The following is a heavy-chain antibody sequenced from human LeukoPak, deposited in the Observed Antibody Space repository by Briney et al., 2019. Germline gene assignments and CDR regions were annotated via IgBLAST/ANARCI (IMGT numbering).Heavy chain of an antibody. CDR1: GYSFTSYW. CDR3: AREAPYCSSTSCPRGSAFDI. CDR2: IYPGDSDT. V-gene: IGHV5-51*01. J-gene: IGHJ3*02. D-gene: IGHD2-2*01. Sequence: GESLKISCKGSGYSFTSYWIGWVRQMPGKGPEWMGIIYPGDSDTRYSPSFQGQVTISADKSISTAYLQWSSLKASDTAMYYCAREAPYCSSTSCPRGSAFDIWGQGTMVTVSS.